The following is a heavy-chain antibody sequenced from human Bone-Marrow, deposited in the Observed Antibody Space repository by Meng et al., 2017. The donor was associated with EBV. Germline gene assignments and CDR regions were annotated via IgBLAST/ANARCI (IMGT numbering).Heavy chain of an antibody. CDR3: SRDLVGSDDD. V-gene: IGHV3-74*01. J-gene: IGHJ4*02. CDR2: TNEDGRIT. CDR1: GFSFSRYW. D-gene: IGHD6-25*01. Sequence: EVQLAESGGAVVQPGGALRLSCAVSGFSFSRYWMHWVRQVPGKGLVWVSRTNEDGRITNYADSVKGRFTISRDNTKNTLYLQMNSLRAEDTAVYFCSRDLVGSDDDWGQGTLVTVSS.